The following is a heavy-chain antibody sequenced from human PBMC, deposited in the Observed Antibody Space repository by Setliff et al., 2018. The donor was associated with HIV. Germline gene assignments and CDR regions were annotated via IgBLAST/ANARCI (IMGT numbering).Heavy chain of an antibody. CDR1: GGSISSSNW. V-gene: IGHV4-4*02. Sequence: KPSETLSLTCAVSGGSISSSNWWSWVRQPPGKGLEWIGEIYHSGSTYYNPSLKSRVTISVDTSKNQFSLKLSSVTAADTAIYYCARDPGITAAGTEYFDSWGQGILVTVSS. D-gene: IGHD6-13*01. CDR2: IYHSGST. CDR3: ARDPGITAAGTEYFDS. J-gene: IGHJ4*02.